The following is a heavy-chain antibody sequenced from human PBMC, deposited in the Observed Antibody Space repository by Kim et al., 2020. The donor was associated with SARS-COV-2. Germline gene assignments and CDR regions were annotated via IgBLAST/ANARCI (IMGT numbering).Heavy chain of an antibody. CDR2: ISYDGSNK. Sequence: GGSLRLSCAASGFTFSSYAMHWVRQAPGKGLEWVAVISYDGSNKYYADSVKGRFTISRDNSKNTLYLQMNSLRAEDTAVYYCARAPVGYCSSTSCFVTDYWGQGTLVTVSS. D-gene: IGHD2-2*01. CDR1: GFTFSSYA. V-gene: IGHV3-30-3*01. J-gene: IGHJ4*02. CDR3: ARAPVGYCSSTSCFVTDY.